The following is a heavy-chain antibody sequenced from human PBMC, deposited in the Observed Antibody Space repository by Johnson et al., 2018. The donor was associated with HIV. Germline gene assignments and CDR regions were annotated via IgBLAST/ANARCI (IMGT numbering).Heavy chain of an antibody. Sequence: VQLVESGGGLVQPGGSLRLSCAASGFTFSSYWMHWVRQAPGKGLEWVSGISWNSGNIGYADSVKGRFTISRDNAKNSLYLQMSSLRAEDTALYYCAKDSPRGAFDIWGQGTMVTVSS. V-gene: IGHV3-9*01. CDR3: AKDSPRGAFDI. CDR1: GFTFSSYW. J-gene: IGHJ3*02. CDR2: ISWNSGNI.